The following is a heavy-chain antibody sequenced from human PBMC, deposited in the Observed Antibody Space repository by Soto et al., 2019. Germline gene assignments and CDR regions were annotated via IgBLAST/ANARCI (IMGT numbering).Heavy chain of an antibody. CDR1: GGSISTYL. Sequence: SETLSLTCSVSGGSISTYLWGWIRQPPVKGLEWIGYVYYSGSPNYNPSLKSRVTISVDTSKNQFSLKLSSVTAADTAVYYCARDLRYSYGYDYGWFDPWGPGTLVTVSS. D-gene: IGHD5-18*01. CDR3: ARDLRYSYGYDYGWFDP. V-gene: IGHV4-59*01. J-gene: IGHJ5*02. CDR2: VYYSGSP.